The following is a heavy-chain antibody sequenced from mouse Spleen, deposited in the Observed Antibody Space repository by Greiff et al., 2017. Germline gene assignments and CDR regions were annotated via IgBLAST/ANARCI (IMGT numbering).Heavy chain of an antibody. V-gene: IGHV14-4*02. Sequence: EVQLQQSGTVLARPGASVKMSCTASGFNIKDYYMHWVKQRPEQGLEWIGWIDPENGDTEYAPKFQGKATMTADTSSNTAYLQLSSLTSEDTAVYYCTRGYFDVWGAGTTVTVSS. CDR2: IDPENGDT. J-gene: IGHJ1*01. CDR1: GFNIKDYY. CDR3: TRGYFDV.